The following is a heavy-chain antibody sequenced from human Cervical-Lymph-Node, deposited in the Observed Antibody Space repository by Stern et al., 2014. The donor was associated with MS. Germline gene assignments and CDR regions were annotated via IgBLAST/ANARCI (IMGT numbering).Heavy chain of an antibody. CDR1: GHTFTGYY. CDR2: IHPNTGDT. Sequence: VQLVQSEAEVKKPGASVKVSCQASGHTFTGYYMQWVRQAPGQGLEWMGRIHPNTGDTNYAQKFQERVTITKDKSITKAYMELSRLTSDDTAVYDCAKYPHHDFFSMDVWGQGTTVIVSS. J-gene: IGHJ6*02. D-gene: IGHD1-1*01. V-gene: IGHV1-2*06. CDR3: AKYPHHDFFSMDV.